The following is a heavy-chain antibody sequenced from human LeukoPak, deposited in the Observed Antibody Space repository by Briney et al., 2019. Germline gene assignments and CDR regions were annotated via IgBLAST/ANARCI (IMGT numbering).Heavy chain of an antibody. D-gene: IGHD3-22*01. J-gene: IGHJ3*02. CDR3: ARDPYDSSGYYYPTAFDI. Sequence: ASVEVSCKASGYTFTSYGISWVRQAPGQGLEWMGWISAYNGNTNYAQKLQGRVTMTTDTSTSTAYMELRSLRSDDTAVYYCARDPYDSSGYYYPTAFDIWGQGAMVTVSS. V-gene: IGHV1-18*01. CDR2: ISAYNGNT. CDR1: GYTFTSYG.